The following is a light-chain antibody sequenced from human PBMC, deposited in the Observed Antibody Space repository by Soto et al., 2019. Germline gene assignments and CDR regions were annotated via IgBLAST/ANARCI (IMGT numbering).Light chain of an antibody. V-gene: IGLV1-51*02. CDR3: GTWDNSLSIYV. J-gene: IGLJ1*01. Sequence: QSVLTQPPSVSAAPGQKVTISCSGTSSNIGNNYVSWYQHFPGTAPKLPIYEDNKRPSEIPDRFSGSKSGTSATLAITGLQTGDEADYYCGTWDNSLSIYVFATGTKVTVL. CDR2: EDN. CDR1: SSNIGNNY.